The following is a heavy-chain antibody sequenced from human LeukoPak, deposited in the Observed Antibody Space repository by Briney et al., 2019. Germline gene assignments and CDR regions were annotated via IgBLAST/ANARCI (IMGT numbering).Heavy chain of an antibody. J-gene: IGHJ4*02. Sequence: PSETLSLTCTVSGGSISSGDYYWSWIRQPPGKGLEWIGYIYYSGSTYYNPSLKSRLTISVDTSKNQFSLKLNSVTAADTALYYCARGGGGYTLYSFDYWGQGALVTVSS. V-gene: IGHV4-30-4*01. CDR2: IYYSGST. D-gene: IGHD3-22*01. CDR1: GGSISSGDYY. CDR3: ARGGGGYTLYSFDY.